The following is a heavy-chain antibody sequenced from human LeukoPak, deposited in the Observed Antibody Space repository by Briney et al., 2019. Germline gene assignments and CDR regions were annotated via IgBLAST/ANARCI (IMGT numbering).Heavy chain of an antibody. CDR1: GFIFNNYA. V-gene: IGHV3-9*01. D-gene: IGHD6-19*01. CDR3: AKDNRRHYTSGPNPDSLH. J-gene: IGHJ4*02. CDR2: ISWNSGSI. Sequence: GGSLRLTCAGSGFIFNNYAMHWVRQPPGKGLEWVSGISWNSGSIDYADSVKGRFTISRDDAKNSLYLQMNSLRVEDTAFYYCAKDNRRHYTSGPNPDSLHWGQGALVTVSS.